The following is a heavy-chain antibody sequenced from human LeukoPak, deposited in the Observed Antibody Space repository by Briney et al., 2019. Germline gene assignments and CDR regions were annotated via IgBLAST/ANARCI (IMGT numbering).Heavy chain of an antibody. Sequence: SETLSLTCAVYGGSFSGYYWSWIRQPPGKGLEWIGEINHSGSTNYNPSLKSRVTISVDTSKNQFSLKLSSVTAADTAVYYCARVRSALKYCGSTSCRDWFDPWGQGTLVIVSS. D-gene: IGHD2-2*01. J-gene: IGHJ5*02. CDR2: INHSGST. V-gene: IGHV4-34*01. CDR1: GGSFSGYY. CDR3: ARVRSALKYCGSTSCRDWFDP.